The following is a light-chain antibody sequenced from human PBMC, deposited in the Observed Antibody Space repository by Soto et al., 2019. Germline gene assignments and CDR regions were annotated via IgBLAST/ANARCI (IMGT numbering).Light chain of an antibody. CDR1: QSVSSNY. CDR3: QQYGSSSSWT. J-gene: IGKJ1*01. Sequence: EVVLTQSPGTLSLSPGERATLSCRASQSVSSNYLAWYQQKPGQAPRLIIYGASNRAIGIPDRFSGSGSGTDFTLTINRLEPEDFAVYYCQQYGSSSSWTFGQGTKVDIK. V-gene: IGKV3-20*01. CDR2: GAS.